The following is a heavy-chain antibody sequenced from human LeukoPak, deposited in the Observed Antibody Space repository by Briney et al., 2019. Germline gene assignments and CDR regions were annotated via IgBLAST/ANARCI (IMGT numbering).Heavy chain of an antibody. J-gene: IGHJ3*01. D-gene: IGHD3-10*01. Sequence: SVKVSCKASGGTFSNFPISWVRQAPGQGLEWMGGIIPLFGTPNYAQKFQGRVTITASEFTSTAYMELSSLRSEDTAVYYCARDQGVVDIAYYNPDAFDVWGQGTLVTVSS. V-gene: IGHV1-69*13. CDR1: GGTFSNFP. CDR2: IIPLFGTP. CDR3: ARDQGVVDIAYYNPDAFDV.